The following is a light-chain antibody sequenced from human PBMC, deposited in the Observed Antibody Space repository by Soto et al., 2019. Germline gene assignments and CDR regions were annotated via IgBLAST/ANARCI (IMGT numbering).Light chain of an antibody. CDR2: DVS. CDR1: SSDAGSYNY. V-gene: IGLV2-14*01. CDR3: SSYTTSSTYV. J-gene: IGLJ1*01. Sequence: QSALTQPASVSGSPGQSITISCTGTSSDAGSYNYVSWYQQHPGKAPKVMIYDVSNRPSGVSYRFSGSKSGNTASLTISGLQAEDEADYYCSSYTTSSTYVFGTGTKLTVL.